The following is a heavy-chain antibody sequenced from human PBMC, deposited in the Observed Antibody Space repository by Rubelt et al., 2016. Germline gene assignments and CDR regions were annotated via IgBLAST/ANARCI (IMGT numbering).Heavy chain of an antibody. Sequence: QVQLVQSGAEVKKPGASVKVSCKASGYTFTSYDIHWVRQATGQGLEWMGWMNPNSGNTGYAQKCQGRVTMTRNTSISTAYMELSSLRSEDTAVYYCARGRAVKLADSGGNDYWGQGTLVTVSS. CDR3: ARGRAVKLADSGGNDY. CDR2: MNPNSGNT. CDR1: GYTFTSYD. D-gene: IGHD4-23*01. J-gene: IGHJ4*02. V-gene: IGHV1-8*01.